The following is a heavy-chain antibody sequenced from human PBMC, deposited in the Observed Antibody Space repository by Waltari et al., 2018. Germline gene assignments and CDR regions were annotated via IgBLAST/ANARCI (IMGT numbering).Heavy chain of an antibody. J-gene: IGHJ1*01. CDR1: GFTFSSYW. V-gene: IGHV3-7*01. Sequence: EVQLVESGGGLVQPGGSLRLSCAASGFTFSSYWMSWVRQAPGTRLEWVANIRKEGSEKYYVDSVKGRFTISRDNGKNSLSLQMNSLRAEDTAVYYCARGVTDDSTGYYLGYFQHWGQGTLVTVSS. CDR3: ARGVTDDSTGYYLGYFQH. CDR2: IRKEGSEK. D-gene: IGHD3-22*01.